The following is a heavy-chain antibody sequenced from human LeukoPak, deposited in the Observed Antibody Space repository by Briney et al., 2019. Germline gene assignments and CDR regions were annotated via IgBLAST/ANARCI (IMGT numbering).Heavy chain of an antibody. CDR1: GFTLSNYG. J-gene: IGHJ4*02. CDR3: AKDRSSGYDLDY. CDR2: IWFDGSKT. D-gene: IGHD3-22*01. V-gene: IGHV3-33*06. Sequence: GGSLRLSCGASGFTLSNYGMHWVRQAPGKGLEGVAGIWFDGSKTYYADSVRGRFTISRDSSKNTLYLHMNSLRVEGTAVYFCAKDRSSGYDLDYWGQGTLVTVSS.